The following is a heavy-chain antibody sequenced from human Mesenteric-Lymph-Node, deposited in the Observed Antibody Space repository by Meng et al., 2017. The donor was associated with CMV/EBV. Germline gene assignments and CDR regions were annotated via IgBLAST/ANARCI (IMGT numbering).Heavy chain of an antibody. CDR2: TNPNTGGT. CDR1: GYNFNGYY. J-gene: IGHJ1*01. D-gene: IGHD5/OR15-5a*01. Sequence: ASVKVSCRAAGYNFNGYYVHWIRQAPGQRREWMGLTNPNTGGTNYAQKFQGRVTITRDRPITTAFMVLTSLTSDDTAVYYYARGGYNVYEAVEYWGQGTLVTVSS. CDR3: ARGGYNVYEAVEY. V-gene: IGHV1-2*02.